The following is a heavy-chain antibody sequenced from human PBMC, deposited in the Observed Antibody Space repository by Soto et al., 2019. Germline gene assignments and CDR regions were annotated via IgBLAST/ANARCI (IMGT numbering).Heavy chain of an antibody. D-gene: IGHD2-2*01. V-gene: IGHV4-39*01. J-gene: IGHJ4*02. CDR2: IYYSGST. CDR1: GGSISSSSYY. Sequence: QLQLQESGPGLVKPSETLSLTCTVSGGSISSSSYYWGWIRQPPGKGLEWIGSIYYSGSTYYNPSLKSRVTISVDTSKNQFSLKLSSVTAADTAVYYCARHRYCSSTSCYVRGVDYFDYWGQGTLVTVSS. CDR3: ARHRYCSSTSCYVRGVDYFDY.